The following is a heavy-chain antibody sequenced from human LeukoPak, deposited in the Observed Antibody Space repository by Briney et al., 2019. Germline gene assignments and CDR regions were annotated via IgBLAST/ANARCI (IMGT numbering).Heavy chain of an antibody. CDR3: PKTPYYGSGSYYQLGYYFDY. J-gene: IGHJ4*02. D-gene: IGHD3-10*01. CDR1: GFTFSSYA. CDR2: ISGSGGST. Sequence: GGSLRLSSAASGFTFSSYAMSWVRQAPGKGLEWVGAISGSGGSTYYADSVKGRFTISRDNSKTTLYLQMNSLRAEDTAVYYCPKTPYYGSGSYYQLGYYFDYWGQGTLVTVSS. V-gene: IGHV3-23*01.